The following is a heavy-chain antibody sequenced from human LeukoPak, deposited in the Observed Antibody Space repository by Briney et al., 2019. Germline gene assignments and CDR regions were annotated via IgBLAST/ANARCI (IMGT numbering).Heavy chain of an antibody. CDR1: GGSISSYY. Sequence: SETLSLTCTVSGGSISSYYWSWIRQPAGKGLEWIGRIYTSGTTYYNAPLKSRVTISVDTSTNQLSLNLRSVTAADTAVYYCARDPYSGWFDPWGQGTLVTVSS. D-gene: IGHD6-13*01. V-gene: IGHV4-4*07. CDR2: IYTSGTT. CDR3: ARDPYSGWFDP. J-gene: IGHJ5*02.